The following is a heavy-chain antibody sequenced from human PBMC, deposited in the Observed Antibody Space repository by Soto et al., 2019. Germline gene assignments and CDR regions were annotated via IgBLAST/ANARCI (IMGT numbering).Heavy chain of an antibody. Sequence: WGALILSCAASGFTFSVDSMNWVRQAPVKGLEWVSSISSSSSYIYYADSVKGRFTISRDNAKSSLYLQMNSLRAEDTAVYYCARDLLTPFYYYYYGMDVWGQGTTVTVSS. V-gene: IGHV3-21*01. CDR3: ARDLLTPFYYYYYGMDV. CDR1: GFTFSVDS. J-gene: IGHJ6*02. CDR2: ISSSSSYI.